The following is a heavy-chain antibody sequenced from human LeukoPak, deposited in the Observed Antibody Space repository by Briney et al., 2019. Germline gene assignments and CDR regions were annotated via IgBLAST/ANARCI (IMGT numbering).Heavy chain of an antibody. CDR1: GFTISSYA. Sequence: GGSLRLSCAASGFTISSYAMSWVRQAPGKGLEWVSGICGSGGSTYYADSVKGRFTISRDNSKNTLYLQMNSLRAEDTAVYYCAKHYDSSGYFYYYYMDVWGKGTTVTVSS. CDR2: ICGSGGST. V-gene: IGHV3-23*01. J-gene: IGHJ6*03. D-gene: IGHD3-22*01. CDR3: AKHYDSSGYFYYYYMDV.